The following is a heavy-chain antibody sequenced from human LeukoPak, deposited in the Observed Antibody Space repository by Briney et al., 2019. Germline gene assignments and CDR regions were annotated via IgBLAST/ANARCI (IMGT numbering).Heavy chain of an antibody. CDR3: AKDDGRGFDY. D-gene: IGHD5-24*01. V-gene: IGHV3-23*01. CDR2: ISGSGGST. J-gene: IGHJ4*02. CDR1: GFTFSSYA. Sequence: GGSLRLSYAASGFTFSSYAMSWVRQAPGKGLEWVSAISGSGGSTYYADSVKGRFTISRDNSKNTLYLQMNSLRAEDMAVYYCAKDDGRGFDYWGQGTLVTVSS.